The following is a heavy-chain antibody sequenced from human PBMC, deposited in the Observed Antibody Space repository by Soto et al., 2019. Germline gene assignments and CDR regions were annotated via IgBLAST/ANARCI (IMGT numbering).Heavy chain of an antibody. J-gene: IGHJ4*02. CDR2: INHSGST. CDR3: ARGNSLRGGAVVAATPVLDY. D-gene: IGHD2-15*01. Sequence: SETLSLTCAVYGGSFSGYYWSWIRQPPGKGLEWIGEINHSGSTNYNPSLKSRVTISVDTSKNQFSLKLSSVTAADTAVYYCARGNSLRGGAVVAATPVLDYWGQGTLVTVSS. V-gene: IGHV4-34*01. CDR1: GGSFSGYY.